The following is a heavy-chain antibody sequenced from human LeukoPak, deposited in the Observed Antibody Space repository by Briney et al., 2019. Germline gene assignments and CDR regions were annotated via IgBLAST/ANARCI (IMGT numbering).Heavy chain of an antibody. V-gene: IGHV4-59*12. CDR1: GGSINSYY. CDR2: IYYSGRT. CDR3: ARGTTKGYYYDTSGYYTK. J-gene: IGHJ4*02. Sequence: PSETLSLTCNVSGGSINSYYWGWIRQPPGKRLELIGYIYYSGRTNYNPSLKSRGTISVDTSTNQISLKLTSVTAADTAVYFCARGTTKGYYYDTSGYYTKWGQGTLVTVSS. D-gene: IGHD3-22*01.